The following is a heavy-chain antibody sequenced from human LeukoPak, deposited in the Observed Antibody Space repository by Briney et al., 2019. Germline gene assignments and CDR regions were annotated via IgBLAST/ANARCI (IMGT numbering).Heavy chain of an antibody. V-gene: IGHV1-2*02. D-gene: IGHD2-2*01. CDR2: INSNSGGT. CDR1: GYTFTDYY. Sequence: ASVKVSCKASGYTFTDYYMHWVRQAPGQGLEWMGWINSNSGGTNYAQKFQGRVTMTRDTSTSTAYMELRSLRSDDTAVYYCARAPIVVPAAHFDYWGQGTLVTVSS. CDR3: ARAPIVVPAAHFDY. J-gene: IGHJ4*02.